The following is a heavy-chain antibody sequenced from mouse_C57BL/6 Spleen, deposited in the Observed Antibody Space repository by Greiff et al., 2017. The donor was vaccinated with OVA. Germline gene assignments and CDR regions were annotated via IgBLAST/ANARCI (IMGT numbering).Heavy chain of an antibody. D-gene: IGHD2-5*01. CDR2: IDPETGGT. CDR1: GYTFTDYE. J-gene: IGHJ4*01. Sequence: QVQLQQSGAELVRPGASVTLSCKASGYTFTDYEMHWVKQTPVHGLEWIGAIDPETGGTAYNQKFKGKATLTADKSSSTAYMELRSLTSEDSAVYYCTRCSNYFFYAMDYWGQGTSVTVSS. V-gene: IGHV1-15*01. CDR3: TRCSNYFFYAMDY.